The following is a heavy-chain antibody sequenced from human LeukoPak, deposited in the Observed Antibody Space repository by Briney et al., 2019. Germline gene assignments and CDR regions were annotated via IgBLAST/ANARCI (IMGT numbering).Heavy chain of an antibody. V-gene: IGHV4-4*07. D-gene: IGHD3-3*01. CDR2: IYTSGST. Sequence: PSETLSLTCTVSGRSISSYYWSWIWQPAGEGLEWIGRIYTSGSTNYNPLLKSRVPISVDKSKNQFSLKLSSVTAADTAVYYCARVPYYDFWSGYYPQYYFDYWGQGTLVTVSS. J-gene: IGHJ4*02. CDR3: ARVPYYDFWSGYYPQYYFDY. CDR1: GRSISSYY.